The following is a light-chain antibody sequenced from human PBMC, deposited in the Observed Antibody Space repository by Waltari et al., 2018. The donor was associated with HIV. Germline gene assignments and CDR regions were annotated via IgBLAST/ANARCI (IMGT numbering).Light chain of an antibody. J-gene: IGLJ3*02. Sequence: QTVVTQEPSLTVSPGETVTLTCAPSTGMVPSGDYANWVQQKPGQAPRSLIYSVSNRHSWTPARFSGSLIGGKAVLTLSGVLPEDEAEYYCLLYNGISWVFGGGTKLTVL. V-gene: IGLV7-43*01. CDR1: TGMVPSGDY. CDR3: LLYNGISWV. CDR2: SVS.